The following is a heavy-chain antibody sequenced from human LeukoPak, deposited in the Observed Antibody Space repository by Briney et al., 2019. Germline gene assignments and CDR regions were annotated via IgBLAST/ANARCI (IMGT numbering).Heavy chain of an antibody. Sequence: SETLSLTCAVSGYSISSSNWWGWIRQPPGKGLEWIGYIYYSGSTYYNPSLKSRVTMSVDTSKNQLSLKLSSVTAVDTAVYYCARGGGITMIVVVTAPFDYWGQGTLVTVSS. CDR3: ARGGGITMIVVVTAPFDY. CDR2: IYYSGST. J-gene: IGHJ4*02. CDR1: GYSISSSNW. V-gene: IGHV4-28*03. D-gene: IGHD3-22*01.